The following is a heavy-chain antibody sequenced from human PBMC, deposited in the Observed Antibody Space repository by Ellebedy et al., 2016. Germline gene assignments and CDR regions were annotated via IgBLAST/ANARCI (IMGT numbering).Heavy chain of an antibody. V-gene: IGHV3-66*03. CDR3: ARVRSPGLYENQAMDV. D-gene: IGHD2-8*01. CDR2: IYTSGAT. J-gene: IGHJ6*02. CDR1: GFTVSSND. Sequence: GGSLRLXXAASGFTVSSNDMNWVRQAPGKGLEWVSVIYTSGATYYTDSVKGRFTISRDNSKLRVFLQLNSLRVEDTAVYYCARVRSPGLYENQAMDVWGQGTTVTVSS.